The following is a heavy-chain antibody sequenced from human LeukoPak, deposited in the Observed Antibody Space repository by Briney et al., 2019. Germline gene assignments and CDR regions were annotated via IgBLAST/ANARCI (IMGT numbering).Heavy chain of an antibody. CDR3: ARQATMPPPDDY. CDR1: GGSFSGYY. V-gene: IGHV4-34*01. Sequence: SESLSLTCAVYGGSFSGYYWSWIRQPPGKGLEWIGEINHSGSTNYNPSLKSRVTISVDTSKNQFSLKLSLVTAADTAVYYWARQATMPPPDDYWGQGTLVTVSS. J-gene: IGHJ4*02. CDR2: INHSGST. D-gene: IGHD5-24*01.